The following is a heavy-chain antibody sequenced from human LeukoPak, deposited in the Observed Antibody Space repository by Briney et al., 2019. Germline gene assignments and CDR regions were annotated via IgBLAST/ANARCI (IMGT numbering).Heavy chain of an antibody. D-gene: IGHD3-22*01. V-gene: IGHV1-69*13. Sequence: SVKVSCKASGGSFSSYPISWVRQAPGQGLEWMGGIIPIFGTANYAQKFQGRVTITADESTSTAYMELRSLRSDDTAVYYCARGLPPRRLYDTSGYYSYYFDYWGQGTLVTVSS. CDR1: GGSFSSYP. CDR3: ARGLPPRRLYDTSGYYSYYFDY. J-gene: IGHJ4*02. CDR2: IIPIFGTA.